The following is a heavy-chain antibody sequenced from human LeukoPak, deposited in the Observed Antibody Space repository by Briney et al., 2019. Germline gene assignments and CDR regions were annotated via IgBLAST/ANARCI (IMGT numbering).Heavy chain of an antibody. CDR3: ARVTMVRGVIITSPRRIDY. D-gene: IGHD3-10*01. CDR1: GYSFTSYW. Sequence: GESLKISCKGSGYSFTSYWIGWVRQMPGKGLEWMGIIYPGDSDTRYSPSFQGQVTISADKSISTAYLQWSSLKASDTAMYYCARVTMVRGVIITSPRRIDYWGQGTLVTVSS. V-gene: IGHV5-51*01. J-gene: IGHJ4*02. CDR2: IYPGDSDT.